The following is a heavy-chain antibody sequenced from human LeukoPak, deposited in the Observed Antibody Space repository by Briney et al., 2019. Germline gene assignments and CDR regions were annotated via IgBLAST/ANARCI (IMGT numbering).Heavy chain of an antibody. J-gene: IGHJ4*02. CDR1: GFTFSSFW. V-gene: IGHV3-7*01. CDR3: SRITTNGYFEY. Sequence: GGSLRLSCSASGFTFSSFWMGWVRQAPGKGLEWMASIRWDDERHHVDSVTGRFSVSRDNAKNSLYLQMNSLRAEDTAVYFCSRITTNGYFEYWGQGALVTVSS. D-gene: IGHD1-1*01. CDR2: IRWDDER.